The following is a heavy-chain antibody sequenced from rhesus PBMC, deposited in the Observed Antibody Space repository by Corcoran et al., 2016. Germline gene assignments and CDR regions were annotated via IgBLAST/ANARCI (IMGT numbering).Heavy chain of an antibody. Sequence: QVRLQESGPGPVQPSETLSVTCAVSGASLSRYWWRWIRQPPGKVLEWVGENKGDHGTTNYNTARESRVAMSKDACQNQFSLKLTSVIAADTAGYYCARHGNKVFFDVWGQGVLVPVSS. D-gene: IGHD4-23*01. V-gene: IGHV4-80*01. CDR2: NKGDHGTT. J-gene: IGHJ4*01. CDR3: ARHGNKVFFDV. CDR1: GASLSRYW.